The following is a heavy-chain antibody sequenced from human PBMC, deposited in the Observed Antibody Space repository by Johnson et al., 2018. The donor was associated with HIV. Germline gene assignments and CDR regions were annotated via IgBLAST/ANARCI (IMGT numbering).Heavy chain of an antibody. CDR1: GFTFSSYG. Sequence: QVQLVESGGGVVQPGGSLRLSCAASGFTFSSYGLHWVRQAPGKGLQWVAFIRNDGSNEYYADSVKGRFTISRDNAKNSLSLQMNILTAEDTAVYYCARAPEVRGIDAFDIWGQGTMVTVS. D-gene: IGHD3-10*01. V-gene: IGHV3-30*02. CDR3: ARAPEVRGIDAFDI. CDR2: IRNDGSNE. J-gene: IGHJ3*02.